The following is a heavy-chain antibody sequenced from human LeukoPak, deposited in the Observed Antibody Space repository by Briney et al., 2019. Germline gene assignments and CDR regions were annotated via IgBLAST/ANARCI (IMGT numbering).Heavy chain of an antibody. Sequence: ASVKVSCKASGYTFTSYGISWVRQAPGQGLEWMGWISAYNGNTNYAQKLQGRVTMTTDTSTSTAYMELRSLRSDDTAVYYCAREITRWTDYYYYSGMDVWGQGTTVTVSS. V-gene: IGHV1-18*01. J-gene: IGHJ6*02. CDR1: GYTFTSYG. CDR3: AREITRWTDYYYYSGMDV. CDR2: ISAYNGNT. D-gene: IGHD3-10*01.